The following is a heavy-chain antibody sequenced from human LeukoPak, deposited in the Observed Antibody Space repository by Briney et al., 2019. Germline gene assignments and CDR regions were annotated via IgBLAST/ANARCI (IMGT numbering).Heavy chain of an antibody. V-gene: IGHV3-30*18. CDR3: AKELHKTTWYSR. Sequence: PGGSLRLSCAASGFTFSTYGMHWVRQAPGKGLEWVAVISYDGSNKYYVDSVKGRFTISRDNSKNTLDLQMNSLRAEDTAVYYCAKELHKTTWYSRWGQGTLVTVSS. CDR1: GFTFSTYG. CDR2: ISYDGSNK. J-gene: IGHJ4*02. D-gene: IGHD2-15*01.